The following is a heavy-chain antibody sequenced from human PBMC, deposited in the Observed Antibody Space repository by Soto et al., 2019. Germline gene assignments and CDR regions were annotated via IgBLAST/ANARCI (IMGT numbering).Heavy chain of an antibody. J-gene: IGHJ4*02. CDR1: GGSISSGGYY. CDR2: IYYSGST. D-gene: IGHD3-10*01. Sequence: KASETLSLTCTVSGGSISSGGYYWSWIRQHPGKGLEWIGYIYYSGSTYYNPSLKSRVTISVDTSKNQFSLKLSSVTAADTAVYYCSRLTDHALLPDYWGQGPL. CDR3: SRLTDHALLPDY. V-gene: IGHV4-31*03.